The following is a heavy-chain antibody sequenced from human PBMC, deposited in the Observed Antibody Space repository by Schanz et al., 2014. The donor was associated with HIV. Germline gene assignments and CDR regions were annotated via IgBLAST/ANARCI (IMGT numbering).Heavy chain of an antibody. D-gene: IGHD3-3*01. CDR2: ISYDGINK. V-gene: IGHV3-30-3*02. J-gene: IGHJ6*02. CDR3: ARPDYDFWVDV. CDR1: GFTFSHYA. Sequence: QEQLVESGGGLVKPGGSLRLSCAASGFTFSHYAMHWVRQAPGKGLEWVAVISYDGINKYYADSVKGRFTISRDNAKNSLSLQMNSLRAEDTAVYYCARPDYDFWVDVWGQGTTVTVSS.